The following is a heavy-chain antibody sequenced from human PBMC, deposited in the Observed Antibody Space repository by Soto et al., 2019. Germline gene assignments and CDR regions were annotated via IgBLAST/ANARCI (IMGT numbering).Heavy chain of an antibody. D-gene: IGHD1-1*01. CDR1: GGSISSGGYY. V-gene: IGHV4-31*03. J-gene: IGHJ4*02. Sequence: PSETLSLTCTVSGGSISSGGYYWSWIRQHPGKGLEWIGYIYYSGSTYYNPSLKSRVTISVDTSKNQFSLKLSSVTAADTAVYYCAREKTGTTPYFDYWGQGTLVPVSS. CDR2: IYYSGST. CDR3: AREKTGTTPYFDY.